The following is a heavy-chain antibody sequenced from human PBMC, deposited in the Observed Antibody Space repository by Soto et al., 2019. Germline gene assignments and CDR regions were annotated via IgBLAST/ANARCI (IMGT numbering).Heavy chain of an antibody. J-gene: IGHJ6*02. Sequence: QVQLVESGGGVVQPGRSLRLSCAASGFTFSSYAMHWVRQAPGKGLEWVAVISYDGSNKYYADSVKGRFTISRDNSKNTLYLQMNSLRAEATAVYYCAKDQRGGYYYGMDVWGQGTTVSVSS. CDR1: GFTFSSYA. D-gene: IGHD6-25*01. V-gene: IGHV3-30-3*01. CDR3: AKDQRGGYYYGMDV. CDR2: ISYDGSNK.